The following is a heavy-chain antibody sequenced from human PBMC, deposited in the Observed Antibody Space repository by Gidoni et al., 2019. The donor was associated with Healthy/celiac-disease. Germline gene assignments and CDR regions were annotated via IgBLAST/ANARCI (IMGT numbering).Heavy chain of an antibody. CDR3: ARHDTVTDRPCWFDP. D-gene: IGHD4-17*01. CDR1: GGSISSSSYY. V-gene: IGHV4-39*01. J-gene: IGHJ5*02. Sequence: QLQLQESGPGLVKPSETLSLTCTVSGGSISSSSYYWGWVRQPPGKGLEWIWSIHYSGSTYYNPSLKSRVTISVDTSKNQFSLKLSSVTAADTAVYYCARHDTVTDRPCWFDPWGQGTLVTVSS. CDR2: IHYSGST.